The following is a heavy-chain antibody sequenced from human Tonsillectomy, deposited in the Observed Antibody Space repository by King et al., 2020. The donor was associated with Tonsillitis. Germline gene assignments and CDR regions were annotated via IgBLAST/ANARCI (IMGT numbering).Heavy chain of an antibody. J-gene: IGHJ4*02. V-gene: IGHV2-5*01. CDR2: IYWNDDE. D-gene: IGHD3-16*02. CDR1: GFSLSTSGVG. CDR3: ANSWGRITFGGLIVHSYYFDY. Sequence: TLKESGPTLVKPTQTLTLTCTFSGFSLSTSGVGVGWIRQPPGKALEWLGVIYWNDDERYSPSLKSRLTITKDTSKNQVVLTMTNMDPVDTATFYCANSWGRITFGGLIVHSYYFDYWGQGTLVTVSS.